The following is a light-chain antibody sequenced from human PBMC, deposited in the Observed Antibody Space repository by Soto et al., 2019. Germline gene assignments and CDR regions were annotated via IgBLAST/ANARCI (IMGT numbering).Light chain of an antibody. CDR2: EVS. V-gene: IGLV2-14*01. CDR1: SSDFGGYNY. Sequence: QSALTQPASVSGSPGQAITISRTGTSSDFGGYNYVSWYQQHPGKAPKLMIYEVSNRPYGVSNRFSGFKSGNTASLTISGLQDEDEADYYCSSYTSSSTLVVFGGGTKLTVL. J-gene: IGLJ2*01. CDR3: SSYTSSSTLVV.